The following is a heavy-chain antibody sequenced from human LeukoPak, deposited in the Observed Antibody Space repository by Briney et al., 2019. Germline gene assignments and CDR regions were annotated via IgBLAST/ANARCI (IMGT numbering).Heavy chain of an antibody. D-gene: IGHD3-10*01. CDR3: ARDHFYGSGTYNYFDY. V-gene: IGHV1-3*01. J-gene: IGHJ4*02. CDR2: INAGNGNT. CDR1: GYTFTSYV. Sequence: GASVKVSCKTSGYTFTSYVIHWVRQAPGQRLEWMGRINAGNGNTEYSQKFQGRVTIARDTSASTAYMELSSLRSENTAVYYCARDHFYGSGTYNYFDYWGQGTLVTVSS.